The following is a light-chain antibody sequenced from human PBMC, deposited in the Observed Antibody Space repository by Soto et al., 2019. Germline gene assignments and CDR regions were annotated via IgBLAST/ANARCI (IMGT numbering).Light chain of an antibody. Sequence: EIVLTQSPATLSLSPGERATLSCRASRSFASSYLAWYQHKPGQAPRLLIYAASSRATGITDRFIGSGSGTDFNLTISRLEPDDSAVYYCHHYDSSPPYTFGQGTKLEIK. J-gene: IGKJ2*01. CDR2: AAS. V-gene: IGKV3-20*01. CDR3: HHYDSSPPYT. CDR1: RSFASSY.